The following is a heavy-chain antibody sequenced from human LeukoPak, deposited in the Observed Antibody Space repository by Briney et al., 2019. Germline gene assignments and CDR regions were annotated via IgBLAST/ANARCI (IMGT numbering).Heavy chain of an antibody. D-gene: IGHD3-10*01. Sequence: PSETLSLTCTVSGGSISSYYWSWIRQPPGKGLEWIGYIYYSGSTNYNPSPKSRVTISVDTSKNQFSLKLSSVTAADTAVYYCARFPNYYGSGADYWGQGTLVTVSS. CDR3: ARFPNYYGSGADY. CDR2: IYYSGST. CDR1: GGSISSYY. J-gene: IGHJ4*02. V-gene: IGHV4-59*08.